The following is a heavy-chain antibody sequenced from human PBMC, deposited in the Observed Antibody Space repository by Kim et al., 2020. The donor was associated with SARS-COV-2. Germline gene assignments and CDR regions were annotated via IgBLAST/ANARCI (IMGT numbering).Heavy chain of an antibody. V-gene: IGHV3-48*02. CDR1: GFTFSSYS. CDR3: ARLGLGYYDILTGYQASAFDI. Sequence: GGSLRLSCAASGFTFSSYSMNWVRQAPGKGLEWVSYISSSGSTLYYADSVKGRFTISRDNAKNSLYLRVNSLRDEDTAVYYCARLGLGYYDILTGYQASAFDIWGQGTMVTVSS. D-gene: IGHD3-9*01. J-gene: IGHJ3*02. CDR2: ISSSGSTL.